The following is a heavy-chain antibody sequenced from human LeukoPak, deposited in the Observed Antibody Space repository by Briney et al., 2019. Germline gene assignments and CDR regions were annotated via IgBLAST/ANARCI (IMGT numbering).Heavy chain of an antibody. V-gene: IGHV1-8*01. CDR3: ARGIGYYYGMDV. D-gene: IGHD1-26*01. J-gene: IGHJ6*02. CDR2: MNPNSGNT. CDR1: GYAFTSYD. Sequence: ASVKVSCKASGYAFTSYDINWVRQATGQGLECVGWMNPNSGNTGYAQKFQGRVTMTRNTSISTAYMELSSLRSEDTAVYYCARGIGYYYGMDVWGQGTTVTVSS.